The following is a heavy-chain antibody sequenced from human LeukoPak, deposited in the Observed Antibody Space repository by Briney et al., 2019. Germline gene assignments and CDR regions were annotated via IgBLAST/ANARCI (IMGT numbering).Heavy chain of an antibody. V-gene: IGHV3-23*01. Sequence: GGSLGLSCAASGFTFSSYAMSWVRQAPGKGLEWVSAISGSGGSTYYADSVKGRFTISRDDSKNTLYLQMNSLRAEDTAVYYCAKDRVRTGYSSSWYAPSFDYWGQGTLVTVSS. CDR1: GFTFSSYA. CDR3: AKDRVRTGYSSSWYAPSFDY. J-gene: IGHJ4*02. CDR2: ISGSGGST. D-gene: IGHD6-13*01.